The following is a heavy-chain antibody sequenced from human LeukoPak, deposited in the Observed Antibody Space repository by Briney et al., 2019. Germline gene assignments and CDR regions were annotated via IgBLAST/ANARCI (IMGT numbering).Heavy chain of an antibody. CDR2: IYYSGDT. Sequence: PSETLSLTCTVSGGSLSTYYWSWIRQPPGKGLECIGHIYYSGDTKYNPSLKSRVTMSIDTSKSQFSLKLSSVTAADTAVYYCARSSFEYSSSGFLFDFWGHGTLVTVSS. CDR3: ARSSFEYSSSGFLFDF. CDR1: GGSLSTYY. J-gene: IGHJ4*01. D-gene: IGHD6-6*01. V-gene: IGHV4-59*12.